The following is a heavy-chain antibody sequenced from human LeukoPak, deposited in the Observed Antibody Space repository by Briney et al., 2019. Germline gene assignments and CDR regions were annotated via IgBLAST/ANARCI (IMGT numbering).Heavy chain of an antibody. CDR1: GGSISSYY. V-gene: IGHV4-59*08. CDR3: ARGRRYSDYYDSTSPFDS. J-gene: IGHJ4*02. D-gene: IGHD3-22*01. Sequence: SETLSLTCTVSGGSISSYYWSWIRQPPGKGLEWIGYIYYSGSANYNPSLKSRVTISVDTSKNQFSLKLSSVTAADTAVYYCARGRRYSDYYDSTSPFDSWGQGTLVTVSS. CDR2: IYYSGSA.